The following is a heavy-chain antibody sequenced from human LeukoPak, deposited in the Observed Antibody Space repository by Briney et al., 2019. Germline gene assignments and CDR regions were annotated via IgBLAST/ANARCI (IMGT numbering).Heavy chain of an antibody. CDR3: ARTDPPAYYYYGMDV. D-gene: IGHD2-21*02. CDR1: GGSFSGYY. J-gene: IGHJ6*02. Sequence: SETLSLTCAVYGGSFSGYYWSWIRQPPGKGLEWIGEINHSGSANYNPSLKSRVTISVDTSKNQFSLKLSSVTAADTAVYYCARTDPPAYYYYGMDVWGQGTTVTVSS. V-gene: IGHV4-34*01. CDR2: INHSGSA.